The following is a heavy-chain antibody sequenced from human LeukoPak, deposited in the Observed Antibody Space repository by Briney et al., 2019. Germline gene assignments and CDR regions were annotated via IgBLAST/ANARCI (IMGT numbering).Heavy chain of an antibody. D-gene: IGHD5-12*01. CDR3: ASSWDSGYAY. J-gene: IGHJ4*02. Sequence: SETLSLTCTVSGGSISSYYWSWIRQPPGKVLEWIGYIYYSGSTNYNPSLKSRVTISVDTSKNQFSLKLSSVTAADTAVYYCASSWDSGYAYWGQGTLVTVSS. CDR2: IYYSGST. CDR1: GGSISSYY. V-gene: IGHV4-59*01.